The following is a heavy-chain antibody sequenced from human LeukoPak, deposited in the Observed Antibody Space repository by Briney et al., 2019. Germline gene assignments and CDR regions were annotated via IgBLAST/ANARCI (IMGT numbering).Heavy chain of an antibody. CDR1: GFNFDNAW. Sequence: GSLRLSCAASGFNFDNAWMYWVRQAPGRGLEWVGRIKSKIDGGAIDYATPVKGRFTMSRDDSKKTLYLQVNSLKTEDTARYYCATDTFYMKGLDPWGQGTLVIVSS. D-gene: IGHD2/OR15-2a*01. V-gene: IGHV3-15*07. J-gene: IGHJ5*02. CDR2: IKSKIDGGAI. CDR3: ATDTFYMKGLDP.